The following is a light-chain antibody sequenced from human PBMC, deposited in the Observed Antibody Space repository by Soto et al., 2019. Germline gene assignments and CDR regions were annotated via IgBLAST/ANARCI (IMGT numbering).Light chain of an antibody. CDR3: QQSYSTLYT. CDR2: AAS. CDR1: QGLGVW. J-gene: IGKJ2*01. V-gene: IGKV1-12*01. Sequence: DIQMTQSPSSVSASVGDRVTITCRASQGLGVWLGWYQQKPGKAPKLLIYAASSLQSGVPSRFSGSGSGTDFTLTISSLQPEDFATYYCQQSYSTLYTFGQGTKLEIK.